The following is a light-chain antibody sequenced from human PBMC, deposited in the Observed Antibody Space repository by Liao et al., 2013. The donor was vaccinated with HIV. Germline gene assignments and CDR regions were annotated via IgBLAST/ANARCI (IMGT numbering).Light chain of an antibody. J-gene: IGLJ1*01. CDR3: EAWYFSTGV. CDR2: QDS. CDR1: KLGDKY. Sequence: SYELAQPPSVSVSPGQTASITCSGDKLGDKYASWYRQKPGQSPVLVIYQDSKRPSGIHERFSGSNSGTTATLTIRDTQAVDEADYFCEAWYFSTGVFGTGTKVTVL. V-gene: IGLV3-1*01.